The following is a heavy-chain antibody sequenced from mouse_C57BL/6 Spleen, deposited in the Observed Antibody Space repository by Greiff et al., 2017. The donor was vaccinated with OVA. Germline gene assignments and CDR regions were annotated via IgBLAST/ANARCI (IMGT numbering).Heavy chain of an antibody. D-gene: IGHD2-4*01. Sequence: EVQLQQSGPELVKPGASVKISCKASGYSFTGYYMNWVKQSPEKSLEWIGEINPSTGGTTYNQKFKAKATLTVDKSSSTAYMQLKSLISEDSAVYYCARSGVYDYDNYAMDYWGQGTSVTVSS. CDR3: ARSGVYDYDNYAMDY. CDR2: INPSTGGT. J-gene: IGHJ4*01. CDR1: GYSFTGYY. V-gene: IGHV1-42*01.